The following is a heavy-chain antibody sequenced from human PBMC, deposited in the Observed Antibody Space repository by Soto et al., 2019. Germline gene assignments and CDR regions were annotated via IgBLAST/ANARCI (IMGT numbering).Heavy chain of an antibody. D-gene: IGHD3-3*01. J-gene: IGHJ6*04. CDR3: ARGDLNYDGWSGCPLYYYRREV. V-gene: IGHV4-30-4*01. CDR2: IYYSGST. CDR1: GGSISSGDYY. Sequence: SETLSLTCTVSGGSISSGDYYWSWIRQPPGKGLEWIGYIYYSGSTYYNPSLKSRVTISVDTSKNQFSLKLSSVTAADTAVYYCARGDLNYDGWSGCPLYYYRREVCSEGTSVTVSS.